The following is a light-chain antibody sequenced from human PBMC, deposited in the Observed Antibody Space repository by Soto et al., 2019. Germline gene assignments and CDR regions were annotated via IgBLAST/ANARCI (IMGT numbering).Light chain of an antibody. CDR3: QHGYSTPLT. CDR1: QTINND. J-gene: IGKJ4*01. CDR2: GAS. Sequence: EVELTRARATLSVSPGESATLTCLASQTINNDAPWYQRKDGKVPSLVIYGASTRDSDIPARFSGSGSGTEFTLTISSLQPEDFATYFCQHGYSTPLTFGGGTKVDIK. V-gene: IGKV3-15*01.